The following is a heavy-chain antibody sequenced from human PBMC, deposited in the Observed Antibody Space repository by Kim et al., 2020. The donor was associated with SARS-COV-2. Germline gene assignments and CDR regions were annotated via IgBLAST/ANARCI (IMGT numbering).Heavy chain of an antibody. V-gene: IGHV4-61*01. CDR2: IYYSGST. D-gene: IGHD3-16*01. J-gene: IGHJ5*02. CDR3: SRDLRGMGNWLDP. Sequence: SETLSLTCTVSGGSVNSGSYYWSWIRQPPGKGLEWIGYIYYSGSTNYNPSLKSRVTISVDTSKNQFSLKLRSITAADTAVYYCSRDLRGMGNWLDPWGQG. CDR1: GGSVNSGSYY.